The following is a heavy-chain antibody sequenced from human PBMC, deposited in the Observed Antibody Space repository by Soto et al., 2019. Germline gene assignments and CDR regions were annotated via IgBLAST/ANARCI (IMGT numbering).Heavy chain of an antibody. Sequence: SETLSLTCTVSGGSISSYYWSWIRQPPGKGLEWIGSIYYSGSTYYNPSLKSRVTISVDTSKNQFSLKLSSVTAADTAVYYCARHGPQGYVWGSYRPYYFDYWGQGTLVTVSS. D-gene: IGHD3-16*02. CDR1: GGSISSYY. CDR3: ARHGPQGYVWGSYRPYYFDY. V-gene: IGHV4-59*05. CDR2: IYYSGST. J-gene: IGHJ4*02.